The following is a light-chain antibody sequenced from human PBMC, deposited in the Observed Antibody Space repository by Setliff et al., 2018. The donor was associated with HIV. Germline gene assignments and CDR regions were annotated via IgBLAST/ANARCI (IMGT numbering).Light chain of an antibody. V-gene: IGLV2-23*02. CDR2: EVT. CDR3: CSYASSQTYV. CDR1: SSDVGSFSL. Sequence: QSALTQPASVSGSPGQSITISCTGTSSDVGSFSLVSWYQQEPGKAPKPIIYEVTKRPSGISDRFSGSKSGNTASLSISGLQTEDEADYYCCSYASSQTYVFGIGTKVTV. J-gene: IGLJ1*01.